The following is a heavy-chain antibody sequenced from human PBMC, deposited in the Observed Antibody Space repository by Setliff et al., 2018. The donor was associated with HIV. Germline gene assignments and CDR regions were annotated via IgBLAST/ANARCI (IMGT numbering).Heavy chain of an antibody. CDR1: GGSISINNYY. CDR2: VHKSGNS. CDR3: ARGLPLRGWLQPTGGDAFDI. V-gene: IGHV4-39*07. D-gene: IGHD3-3*01. J-gene: IGHJ3*02. Sequence: NPSETLSLTCTVSGGSISINNYYWAWVRQPPGKGLEWIGSVHKSGNSYYKPSLKSRVTISVDTSKNQFSLKLSSVTAADTAVYYCARGLPLRGWLQPTGGDAFDIWGQGTMVTVSS.